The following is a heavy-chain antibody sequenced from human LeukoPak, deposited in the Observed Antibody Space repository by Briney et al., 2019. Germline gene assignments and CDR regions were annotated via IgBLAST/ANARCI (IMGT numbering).Heavy chain of an antibody. CDR2: IYYSGNT. CDR3: ARAYYDWNFLY. D-gene: IGHD1-1*01. J-gene: IGHJ4*02. CDR1: GDSISSYY. V-gene: IGHV4-59*01. Sequence: SETLSLTCTVSGDSISSYYWSWIRQPPGKGLEWIGYIYYSGNTNYNPSLKSRVTISVDTSKNQFSLKVSSVTAADTAVYYCARAYYDWNFLYWGQGTLVTVSS.